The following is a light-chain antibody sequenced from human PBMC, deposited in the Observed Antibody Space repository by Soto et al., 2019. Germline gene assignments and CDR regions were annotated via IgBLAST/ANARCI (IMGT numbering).Light chain of an antibody. CDR1: QSVSSSY. J-gene: IGKJ2*01. Sequence: EFVLTQSPGTLSLSPGERATLSCRASQSVSSSYLAWYQQKPGQAPRLLFYGASSRATGIPDRFSGSGSGTDFTLTISRLEPEDFAVYYCQHYCSSTMYTFGQGTKLEIK. CDR3: QHYCSSTMYT. CDR2: GAS. V-gene: IGKV3-20*01.